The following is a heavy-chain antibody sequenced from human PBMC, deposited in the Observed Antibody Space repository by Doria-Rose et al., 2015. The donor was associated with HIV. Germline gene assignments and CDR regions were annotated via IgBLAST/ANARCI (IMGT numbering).Heavy chain of an antibody. CDR3: ARMGSYRELDY. D-gene: IGHD3-3*01. V-gene: IGHV4-31*03. CDR2: TYYTGTS. J-gene: IGHJ4*02. Sequence: QVQLQESGPGLVKPSETLSLTCSVSGASVSSRGYYWNWIRQVPGKGLESFGYTYYTGTSDYSPSLKSRLNMAVDTSKNQFSLKLSFVTVADTAVYYCARMGSYRELDYWGQGALVIVAA. CDR1: GASVSSRGYY.